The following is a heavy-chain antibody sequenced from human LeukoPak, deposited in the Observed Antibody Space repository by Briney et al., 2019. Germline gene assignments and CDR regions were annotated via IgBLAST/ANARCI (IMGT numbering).Heavy chain of an antibody. CDR3: ARGGTRYNWNYGQYNWFDL. Sequence: GGSLRLSCAASGFTVSSNYMSWVRQAPGKGLEWVSVIYSGGSTYYADSVKGRFTISRDNSKNTLYLQMNSLRAEDTAVYYCARGGTRYNWNYGQYNWFDLWGQGTLVTVSS. CDR1: GFTVSSNY. D-gene: IGHD1-7*01. J-gene: IGHJ5*02. V-gene: IGHV3-53*01. CDR2: IYSGGST.